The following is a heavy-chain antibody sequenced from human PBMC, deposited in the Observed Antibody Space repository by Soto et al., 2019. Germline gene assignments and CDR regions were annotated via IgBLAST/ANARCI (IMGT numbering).Heavy chain of an antibody. D-gene: IGHD6-13*01. V-gene: IGHV4-34*01. Sequence: PSETLSLTCAVYGGSFSGYYWSWIRQPPGKGLEWIGEINHSGSTNYNPSLKSRVTISVDTSKNQFSLKLSSVTAADTAVYYCARRGILSSSWYAPPGWVRGFYYFHYWGQGTLVTVYS. J-gene: IGHJ4*02. CDR3: ARRGILSSSWYAPPGWVRGFYYFHY. CDR1: GGSFSGYY. CDR2: INHSGST.